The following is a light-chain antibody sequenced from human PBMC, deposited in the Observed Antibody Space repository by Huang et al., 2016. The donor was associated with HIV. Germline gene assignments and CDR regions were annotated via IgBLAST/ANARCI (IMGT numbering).Light chain of an antibody. V-gene: IGKV3-20*01. CDR3: QQYSSSFT. CDR1: QRVSSSF. J-gene: IGKJ3*01. CDR2: GAY. Sequence: EIVLTQSPGTLSLSPGERATLSCRASQRVSSSFLAWYQQKPGQAPRLLIYGAYNRATGIPDRVSGSGSGTDFTLTISRLEPEDFAVYYCQQYSSSFTFGPGTKVDIK.